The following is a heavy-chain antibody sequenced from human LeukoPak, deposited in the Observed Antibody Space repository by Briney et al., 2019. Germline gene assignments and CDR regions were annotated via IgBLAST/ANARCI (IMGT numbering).Heavy chain of an antibody. J-gene: IGHJ4*02. CDR2: IYTSGST. D-gene: IGHD1-7*01. V-gene: IGHV4-61*02. Sequence: SETLSLTCTVSGYSISSGSYYWSWIRQPAGKGLEWIGRIYTSGSTNYNPSLKSRVTISVDTSKNQFSLKLSSVTAADTAVYYCARDWNYAGFDYWGQGTLVTVSS. CDR3: ARDWNYAGFDY. CDR1: GYSISSGSYY.